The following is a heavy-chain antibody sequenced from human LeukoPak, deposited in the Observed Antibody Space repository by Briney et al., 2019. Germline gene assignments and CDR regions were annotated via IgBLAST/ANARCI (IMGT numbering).Heavy chain of an antibody. V-gene: IGHV1-69*04. D-gene: IGHD3-22*01. CDR2: IIPIFGIA. J-gene: IGHJ4*02. CDR1: GGTFSSYA. Sequence: GSSVKVSCKASGGTFSSYAISCVRQAPGQGLEWMGRIIPIFGIANYAQKFQGRVTITADKSTSTAYMELSSLRSEDTAVYYCARWGEDYYDSSGYYHDWGQGTLVTVSS. CDR3: ARWGEDYYDSSGYYHD.